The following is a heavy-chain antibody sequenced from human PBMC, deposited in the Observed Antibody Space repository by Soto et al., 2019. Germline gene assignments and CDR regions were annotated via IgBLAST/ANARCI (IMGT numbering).Heavy chain of an antibody. J-gene: IGHJ6*02. CDR3: AGITAGERYYYGIDV. CDR2: SYYSGRT. CDR1: GGSVSSGSYY. Sequence: SETLSLICTVSGGSVSSGSYYWSWIRQPPGKGLEWIGYSYYSGRTDYNPSPKSRVTITVDTSKDQFPLELSSVTAADTAVYYCAGITAGERYYYGIDVCGDVTTVPVS. D-gene: IGHD6-13*01. V-gene: IGHV4-61*01.